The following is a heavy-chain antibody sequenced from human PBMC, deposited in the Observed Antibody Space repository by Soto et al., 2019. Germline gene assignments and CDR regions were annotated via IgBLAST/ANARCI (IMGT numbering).Heavy chain of an antibody. J-gene: IGHJ4*02. D-gene: IGHD2-21*02. CDR1: GFSFTNFA. V-gene: IGHV3-23*01. Sequence: GGSLRLSCAASGFSFTNFATSWVRQAPGKGLEWVAGIGASGDITWYADSVKGRLSISRDNSKNTLYLQLNSLGFEDTAVYYCAKDDFTDRGDDYFDYWGPGTLVTVSS. CDR3: AKDDFTDRGDDYFDY. CDR2: IGASGDIT.